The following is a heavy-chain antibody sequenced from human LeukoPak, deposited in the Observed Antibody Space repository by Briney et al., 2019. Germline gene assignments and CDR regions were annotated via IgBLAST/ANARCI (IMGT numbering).Heavy chain of an antibody. V-gene: IGHV4-61*05. CDR2: VYYSGST. CDR3: ARIHRYCSGGACYVLDN. CDR1: GASISNNVYF. D-gene: IGHD2-15*01. J-gene: IGHJ4*02. Sequence: SETLSLTCSVSGASISNNVYFWGWIRQPPGRGLEWIGYVYYSGSTNYNPSIKSRITISVDTSRNQFSLQLSSVTAADTAVYYCARIHRYCSGGACYVLDNWGQGTLVAVSS.